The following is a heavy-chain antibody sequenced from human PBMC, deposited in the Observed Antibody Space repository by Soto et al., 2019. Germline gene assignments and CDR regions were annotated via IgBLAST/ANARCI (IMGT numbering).Heavy chain of an antibody. CDR3: AKVTKRAAAGRYEYYKYGMDV. CDR1: GFAFSTYA. Sequence: EVQLLESGGALEHPGGSLRLSCAAAGFAFSTYAMTWVRQAPGKGLEWVSVISGSGGSSYYAASVKGRFTISRDNSKNTLFLQMTGLRAEDTAVYYCAKVTKRAAAGRYEYYKYGMDVWGQGPTVTVSS. V-gene: IGHV3-23*01. J-gene: IGHJ6*02. CDR2: ISGSGGSS. D-gene: IGHD6-13*01.